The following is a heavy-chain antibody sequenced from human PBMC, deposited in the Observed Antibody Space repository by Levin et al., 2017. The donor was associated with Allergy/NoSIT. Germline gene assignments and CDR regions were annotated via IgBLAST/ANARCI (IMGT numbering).Heavy chain of an antibody. CDR3: AMSDWFDP. V-gene: IGHV3-74*01. CDR2: IKQEGTST. D-gene: IGHD3-3*01. Sequence: GGSLRLFCVASGFTFSGHWMHGVRQAPGKGLGGGSRIKQEGTSTIYAGSVKGRFTASRDNAKNTLYLQINSLRAEDTAVYYCAMSDWFDPWGQGTLVIVSS. CDR1: GFTFSGHW. J-gene: IGHJ5*02.